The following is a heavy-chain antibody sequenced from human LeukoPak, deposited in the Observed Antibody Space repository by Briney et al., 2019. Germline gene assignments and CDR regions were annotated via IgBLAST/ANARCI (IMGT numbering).Heavy chain of an antibody. CDR2: TSSDAVNI. CDR1: GFTFSSYG. D-gene: IGHD6-13*01. Sequence: PGRSLRLSCAASGFTFSSYGMHWVRQAPGKGLEWVAVTSSDAVNIYYGNSVRGRFTISKDNSKNTLYLQMNSLRIEDTAVYYCVLSEYNSNWYFPYWGQGTQVTVSS. CDR3: VLSEYNSNWYFPY. V-gene: IGHV3-30*03. J-gene: IGHJ4*02.